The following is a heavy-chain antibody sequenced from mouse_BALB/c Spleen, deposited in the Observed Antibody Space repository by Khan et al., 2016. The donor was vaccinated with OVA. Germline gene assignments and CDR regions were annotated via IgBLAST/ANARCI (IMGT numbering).Heavy chain of an antibody. CDR1: GYTFTSYT. Sequence: QVQLKQSGAELARPGASVKMSCKASGYTFTSYTIHWIKERPGQGLEWIGYINPGNGYTNYNQKFKDKAKLTTDKSSTTAYLQLSSLTSDDSAVYNCVRDGAYHRNDGWFAYWGQGTLVTVSA. CDR2: INPGNGYT. CDR3: VRDGAYHRNDGWFAY. J-gene: IGHJ3*01. V-gene: IGHV1-4*01. D-gene: IGHD2-14*01.